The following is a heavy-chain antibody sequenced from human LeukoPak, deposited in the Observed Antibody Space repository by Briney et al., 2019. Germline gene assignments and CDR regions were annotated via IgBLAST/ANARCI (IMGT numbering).Heavy chain of an antibody. CDR2: INAGNGNT. Sequence: ASVKVSCKASGYTFTSYAMHWVRQAPGQRLEWMGWINAGNGNTKYSQKFQGRVTITRDTSASTAYMELSSLRSEDTAVYYCARGPIVVVPAALGSYFDYWGQGTLVTVSS. CDR3: ARGPIVVVPAALGSYFDY. CDR1: GYTFTSYA. D-gene: IGHD2-2*01. V-gene: IGHV1-3*01. J-gene: IGHJ4*02.